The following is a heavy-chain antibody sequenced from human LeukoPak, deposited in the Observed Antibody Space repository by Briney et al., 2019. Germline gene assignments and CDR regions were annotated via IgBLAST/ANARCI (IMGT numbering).Heavy chain of an antibody. Sequence: MTGGSLRLSCAASTFNFTYYYMSWIRQAPGKGLEWISFIDSSGTSIYYADSVKGRFAISRDNTKQSLYLLMSSLRAEDTAIYYCAGTHHSSVRYHFDTWGQGTLVTVSS. CDR2: IDSSGTSI. CDR3: AGTHHSSVRYHFDT. J-gene: IGHJ4*02. D-gene: IGHD2-15*01. V-gene: IGHV3-11*04. CDR1: TFNFTYYY.